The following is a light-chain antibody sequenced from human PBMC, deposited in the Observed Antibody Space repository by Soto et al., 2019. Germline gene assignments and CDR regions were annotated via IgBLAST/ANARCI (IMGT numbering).Light chain of an antibody. CDR2: GAS. CDR1: QSITSSY. V-gene: IGKV3-20*01. CDR3: QRYGSPGT. J-gene: IGKJ1*01. Sequence: EIVLTQFQVSLSLSPGEIATLSCRASQSITSSYLAWYQQXPGQAPXXLIYGASNRATGIPDRFSVSGSGTDFTLTIRRLEPEDFAVYDCQRYGSPGTFGPLTKVDIK.